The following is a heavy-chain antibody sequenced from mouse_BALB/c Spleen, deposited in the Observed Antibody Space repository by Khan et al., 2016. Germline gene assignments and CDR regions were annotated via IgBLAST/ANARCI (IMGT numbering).Heavy chain of an antibody. Sequence: VQLKQSGPELVKPGASVKISCKTSGYTFTDYTMHWVKQSHGKSLEWIGNFNPNSVGTNYNQKFKGKATLTVDKSSSTAYMELRSLTSDDSAVYYCARGWFPYWGQGTLVTVSA. V-gene: IGHV1-18*01. CDR2: FNPNSVGT. CDR1: GYTFTDYT. J-gene: IGHJ3*01. CDR3: ARGWFPY.